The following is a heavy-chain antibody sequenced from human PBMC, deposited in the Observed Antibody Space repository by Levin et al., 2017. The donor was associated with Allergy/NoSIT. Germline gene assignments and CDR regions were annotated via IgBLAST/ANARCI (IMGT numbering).Heavy chain of an antibody. D-gene: IGHD3-10*01. CDR2: ISYDGSNK. CDR1: GFTFSSYG. Sequence: GESLKISCAASGFTFSSYGMHWVRQAPGKGLEWVAVISYDGSNKYYADSVKGRFTISRDNSKNTLYLQMNSLRAEDTAVYYCAKGTRPLLLWFGELSGGFDYWGQGTLVTVSS. CDR3: AKGTRPLLLWFGELSGGFDY. V-gene: IGHV3-30*18. J-gene: IGHJ4*02.